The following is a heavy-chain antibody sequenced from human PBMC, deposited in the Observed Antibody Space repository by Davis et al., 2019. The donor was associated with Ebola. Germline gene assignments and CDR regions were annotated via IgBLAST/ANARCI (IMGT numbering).Heavy chain of an antibody. CDR2: IYSSGST. V-gene: IGHV4-59*11. J-gene: IGHJ6*02. CDR1: APSFSSHY. D-gene: IGHD1-1*01. Sequence: MPSETLSLTCTVSAPSFSSHYWSWLRQPPGKGLEWIGYIYSSGSTKYHPSLTSRVTVSLDTSRNQFSLRLTSVTSADTATYYCARGTYTTGRDYYSYYVMDVWGQGTTVTVSS. CDR3: ARGTYTTGRDYYSYYVMDV.